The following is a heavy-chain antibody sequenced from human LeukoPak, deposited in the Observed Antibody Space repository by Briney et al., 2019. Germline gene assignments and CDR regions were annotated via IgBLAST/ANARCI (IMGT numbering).Heavy chain of an antibody. V-gene: IGHV1-2*02. D-gene: IGHD1-14*01. CDR2: INPNSGGT. J-gene: IGHJ4*02. CDR1: GYTFTGYY. CDR3: ARDLPEGGATIFDY. Sequence: ASVKVSCKASGYTFTGYYMHWVRQAPGQGLEWMGWINPNSGGTNYAQKFQGRVTMTRDTSISTAYMELSRLRSDDTAVYYCARDLPEGGATIFDYWGQGTLATVSS.